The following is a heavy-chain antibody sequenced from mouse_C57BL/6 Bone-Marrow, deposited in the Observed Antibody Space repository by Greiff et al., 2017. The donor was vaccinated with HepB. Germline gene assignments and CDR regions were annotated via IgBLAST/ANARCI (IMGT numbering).Heavy chain of an antibody. CDR3: ARKEGDYYGSSPWFAY. Sequence: VQLQQSGAELVKPGASVKISCKASGYTFTDYYINWVKQRPGQGLEWIGKIGPGSGSTYYNEKFKGKATLTADKSSSTAYMQLSSLTSEDSAVYFCARKEGDYYGSSPWFAYWGQGTLVTVSA. V-gene: IGHV1-77*01. D-gene: IGHD1-1*01. CDR1: GYTFTDYY. CDR2: IGPGSGST. J-gene: IGHJ3*01.